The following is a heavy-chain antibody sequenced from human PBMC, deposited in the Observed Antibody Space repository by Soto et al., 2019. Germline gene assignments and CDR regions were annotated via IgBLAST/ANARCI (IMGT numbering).Heavy chain of an antibody. CDR3: ARQRRLDY. Sequence: GASVKVSCKASGYTFTAYYMQWVRQAPGQGLEWVGWINPNNGGTLYAQKFQGRVTMTRDTSISTAYMELSGLRSDDMAVYFCARQRRLDYWGQGTLVTVSS. CDR1: GYTFTAYY. V-gene: IGHV1-2*02. J-gene: IGHJ4*02. CDR2: INPNNGGT.